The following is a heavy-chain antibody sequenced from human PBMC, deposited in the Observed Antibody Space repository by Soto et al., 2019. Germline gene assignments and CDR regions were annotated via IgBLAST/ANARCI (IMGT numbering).Heavy chain of an antibody. Sequence: GALRLSCAASGFTFSSYSMNWVRQAPGKGLEWVSSISSSSSYIYYADSVKGRFTISRDNAKNSLYLQMNSLRAEDTAVYYCAREPAIPVLAAQVYYYYGMDVWGQGTTVTVSS. D-gene: IGHD2-2*02. V-gene: IGHV3-21*01. CDR2: ISSSSSYI. CDR1: GFTFSSYS. J-gene: IGHJ6*02. CDR3: AREPAIPVLAAQVYYYYGMDV.